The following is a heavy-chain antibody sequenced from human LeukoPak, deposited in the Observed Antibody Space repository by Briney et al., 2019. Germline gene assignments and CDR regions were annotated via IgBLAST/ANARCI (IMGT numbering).Heavy chain of an antibody. CDR3: ARDLIVPDAMTGSGSYSTDY. J-gene: IGHJ4*02. Sequence: SEALSLTCAVYGGSFSGYYWSWIRQPPGKGLEWIGEINHSGSTNYNPSLKSRVTISVDTSKNQFSLKLSSVTAADTAVYYCARDLIVPDAMTGSGSYSTDYWGQGTLATVSS. CDR2: INHSGST. CDR1: GGSFSGYY. V-gene: IGHV4-34*01. D-gene: IGHD3-10*01.